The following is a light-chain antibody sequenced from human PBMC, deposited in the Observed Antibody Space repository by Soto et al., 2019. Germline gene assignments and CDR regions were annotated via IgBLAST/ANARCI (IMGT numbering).Light chain of an antibody. J-gene: IGLJ1*01. Sequence: QSVLTQPASVSGSPGQSITISCTGTVGLVSWYQQHPGKVPKLIIYDDTKRPSGVSSRCSGSKSGNTASLTISGLQTEDEADYYCCLYVGGRTYRFGTGTKVTVL. CDR2: DDT. CDR1: VGL. V-gene: IGLV2-23*01. CDR3: CLYVGGRTYR.